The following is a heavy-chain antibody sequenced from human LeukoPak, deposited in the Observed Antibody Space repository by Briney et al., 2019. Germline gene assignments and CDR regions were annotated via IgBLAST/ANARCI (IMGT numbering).Heavy chain of an antibody. CDR1: GFTFSSYW. CDR3: ARAPGEGWFDP. CDR2: IKQDGSEK. J-gene: IGHJ5*02. Sequence: PTGGSLRLSCAASGFTFSSYWMSRVRQAPGKGLEWVASIKQDGSEKYYVDSVKGRFTISRDNAKNSLYLQMNSLRAEDTALYYCARAPGEGWFDPWGQGTLVTVSS. D-gene: IGHD4-17*01. V-gene: IGHV3-7*01.